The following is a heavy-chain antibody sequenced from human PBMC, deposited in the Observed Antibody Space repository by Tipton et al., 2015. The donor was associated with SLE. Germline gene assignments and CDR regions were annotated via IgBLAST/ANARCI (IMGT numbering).Heavy chain of an antibody. CDR2: ISAYSGST. CDR3: AREGSSWFTN. J-gene: IGHJ4*02. D-gene: IGHD6-13*01. Sequence: QLVQSGAEVKKPGASVKVSCKASGYTFTSYGISWVRQAPGQGLEWMGWISAYSGSTNYNPSLKGRVTISVDTSKNQFSLKLSSVTAADTAVYYCAREGSSWFTNWGQGTLVTVSS. CDR1: GYTFTSYG. V-gene: IGHV1-18*01.